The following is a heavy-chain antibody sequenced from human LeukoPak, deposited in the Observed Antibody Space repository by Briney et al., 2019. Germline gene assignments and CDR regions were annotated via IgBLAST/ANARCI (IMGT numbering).Heavy chain of an antibody. CDR3: ARGGEGSGFIDYYFDY. Sequence: PSETLSLTCAVSGGSISSSNWWSWVRQPPGKGLEWIGEIYHSGSTNYNPSLKSRVTISVDKSKNQFSLKLSSVTAADTAVYYCARGGEGSGFIDYYFDYWGQGTLVTVSS. V-gene: IGHV4-4*02. D-gene: IGHD6-19*01. CDR1: GGSISSSNW. J-gene: IGHJ4*02. CDR2: IYHSGST.